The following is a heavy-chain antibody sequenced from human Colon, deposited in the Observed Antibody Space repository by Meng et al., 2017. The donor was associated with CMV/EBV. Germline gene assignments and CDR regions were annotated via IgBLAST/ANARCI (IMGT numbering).Heavy chain of an antibody. CDR2: IARIGNYI. D-gene: IGHD5-12*01. V-gene: IGHV3-21*01. Sequence: GGSLRLSCSASGFNFSTYSMAWVRQAPGKGLEWVSSIARIGNYITYADSVKGRFTMSRDNAKNSLFLQMSSLGAEDTAFYYCATIGYSFGFTNWGQGTLVTVSS. J-gene: IGHJ4*02. CDR1: GFNFSTYS. CDR3: ATIGYSFGFTN.